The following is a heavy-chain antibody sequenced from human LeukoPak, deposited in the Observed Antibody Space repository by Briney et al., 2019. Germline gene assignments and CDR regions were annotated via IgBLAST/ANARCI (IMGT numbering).Heavy chain of an antibody. Sequence: ASVKVSCKASGYTFTSYYMHWVRQAPGQGLEWMGWINPNSGGTNYAQKFQGRVTMTGDTSISTGYMELSSLRSDDTAVYFCARKYDILTGYDNWFDPWGQGTLVTVSS. J-gene: IGHJ5*02. CDR3: ARKYDILTGYDNWFDP. D-gene: IGHD3-9*01. CDR1: GYTFTSYY. V-gene: IGHV1-2*02. CDR2: INPNSGGT.